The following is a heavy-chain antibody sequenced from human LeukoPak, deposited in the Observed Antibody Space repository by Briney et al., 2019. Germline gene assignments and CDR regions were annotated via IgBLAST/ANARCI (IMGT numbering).Heavy chain of an antibody. J-gene: IGHJ4*02. CDR2: ISYDGSNK. Sequence: GGSLRLSCAASGFTFSSYAMHWVRQAPGKGLEWVAVISYDGSNKYYADSVKGRFTISRDNSKNTLYLQMNSLRAEDTAVYYCAKGDVGAIPFDYWGQGTLVTVSS. D-gene: IGHD2-15*01. CDR1: GFTFSSYA. V-gene: IGHV3-30-3*01. CDR3: AKGDVGAIPFDY.